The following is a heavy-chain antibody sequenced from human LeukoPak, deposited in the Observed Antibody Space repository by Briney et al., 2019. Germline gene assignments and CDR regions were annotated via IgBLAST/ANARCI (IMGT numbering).Heavy chain of an antibody. CDR2: IYTNEYT. D-gene: IGHD3-10*01. J-gene: IGHJ4*02. V-gene: IGHV4-4*07. CDR1: GGSITGHY. Sequence: SETLSLTCTVSGGSITGHYWSWIRQPAGKGLEWIGRIYTNEYTNYNPSLKNRVTMSVDTSKNQFSLRLSSGTAADTAVYYCARPPYGDYFDYWGQGILVTVSS. CDR3: ARPPYGDYFDY.